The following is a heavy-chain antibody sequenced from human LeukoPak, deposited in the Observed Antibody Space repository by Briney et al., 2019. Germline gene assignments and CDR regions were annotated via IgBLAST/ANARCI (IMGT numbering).Heavy chain of an antibody. CDR1: GFTFSSYA. J-gene: IGHJ4*02. Sequence: GGSLRLSCAASGFTFSSYAMSWVRQAPGKGLEWVSAISGSGGSTYYADSVKGRFTISRDNSKNTLYLQMNSLRAEDTAVYYCAASKGPSYSSGWYAFDYWGQGTLVTVSS. CDR3: AASKGPSYSSGWYAFDY. V-gene: IGHV3-23*01. CDR2: ISGSGGST. D-gene: IGHD6-19*01.